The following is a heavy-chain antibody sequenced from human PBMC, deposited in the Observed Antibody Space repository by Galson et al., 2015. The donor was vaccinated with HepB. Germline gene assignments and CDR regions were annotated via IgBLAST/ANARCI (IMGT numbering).Heavy chain of an antibody. Sequence: PALVKPTQTLTLPCTFSGFSLSTSGMCVSWIRQPPGKALEWLARIDWDDDKYYSTSLKTRLTISKDTSKNQVVLTMTNMDPVDTATYYCARGYGSGSSGHACDIWGQGTMVTVSS. CDR3: ARGYGSGSSGHACDI. J-gene: IGHJ3*02. D-gene: IGHD3-10*01. V-gene: IGHV2-70*11. CDR2: IDWDDDK. CDR1: GFSLSTSGMC.